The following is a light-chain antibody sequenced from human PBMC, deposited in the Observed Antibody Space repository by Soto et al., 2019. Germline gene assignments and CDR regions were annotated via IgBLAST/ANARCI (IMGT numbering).Light chain of an antibody. CDR2: DVN. Sequence: QSALTQPASVSESPGQSISISCGGGRNDIGTYNLVSWYQQHPGKAPKLIIHDVNKRPSGVPDRFSGSKSGNTASLTISGLQAEDEAEYYCGSYGGSYNLVFGGGTKLTVL. CDR3: GSYGGSYNLV. J-gene: IGLJ3*02. V-gene: IGLV2-23*02. CDR1: RNDIGTYNL.